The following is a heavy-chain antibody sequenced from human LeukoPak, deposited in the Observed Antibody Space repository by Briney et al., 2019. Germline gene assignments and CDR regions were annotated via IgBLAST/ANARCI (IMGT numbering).Heavy chain of an antibody. J-gene: IGHJ4*02. Sequence: ASVKVSCKASGYTFTNYGISWVRQATGQGLEWTGWMNPNSGNTGYAQKFQGRVTMTRNTSISTAYMELSSLRSEDTAVYYCASARELDFDYWGQGTLVTVSS. CDR2: MNPNSGNT. CDR3: ASARELDFDY. V-gene: IGHV1-8*02. CDR1: GYTFTNYG. D-gene: IGHD1-7*01.